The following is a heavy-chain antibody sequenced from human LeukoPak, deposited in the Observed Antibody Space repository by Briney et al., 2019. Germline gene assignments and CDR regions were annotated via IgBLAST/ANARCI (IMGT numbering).Heavy chain of an antibody. V-gene: IGHV1-69*04. D-gene: IGHD3-16*01. CDR2: IIPILGIA. J-gene: IGHJ4*02. Sequence: EASVKVSCKASGGTFSSYAISWVRQAPGQGLEWMGRIIPILGIANYAQKLQGRVTMTTDTSTSTAYMELRSLRSDDTAVYYCARDRKLGFFDYWGQGTLVTVSS. CDR1: GGTFSSYA. CDR3: ARDRKLGFFDY.